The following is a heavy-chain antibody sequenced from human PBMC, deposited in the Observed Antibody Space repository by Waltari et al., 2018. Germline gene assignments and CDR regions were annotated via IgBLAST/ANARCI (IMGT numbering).Heavy chain of an antibody. CDR3: AREGDYDILTGYQYYFDY. D-gene: IGHD3-9*01. J-gene: IGHJ4*02. CDR2: IYYSGST. CDR1: GGSISSYY. Sequence: QVQLQESGPGLVKPSETLSLTCTVSGGSISSYYWSWIRQPPGKGLEWIGYIYYSGSTNYNPSLKSRVTISVDTSKNQFSLKLSSVTAADTAVYYCAREGDYDILTGYQYYFDYWGQGTLVTVSS. V-gene: IGHV4-59*01.